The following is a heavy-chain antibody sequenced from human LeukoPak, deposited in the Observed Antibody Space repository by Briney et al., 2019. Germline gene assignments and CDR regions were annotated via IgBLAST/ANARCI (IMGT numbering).Heavy chain of an antibody. CDR1: EYTFTSYD. CDR3: AAELYGGNSDCCNFEI. CDR2: MNPKSGNT. Sequence: ASVKVSCKASEYTFTSYDIHWVRQATGQGLEWMGWMNPKSGNTGYTQKFQGRVTMTRDTSISTAYMELSSLRSDDTAVYYCAAELYGGNSDCCNFEIWGQGTMVTVSS. V-gene: IGHV1-8*01. D-gene: IGHD4-23*01. J-gene: IGHJ3*02.